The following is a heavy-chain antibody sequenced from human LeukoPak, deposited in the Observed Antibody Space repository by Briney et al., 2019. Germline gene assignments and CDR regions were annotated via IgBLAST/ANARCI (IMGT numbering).Heavy chain of an antibody. CDR1: GYSISRGYY. CDR3: ARDRGSGYQYYFDY. V-gene: IGHV4-38-2*02. D-gene: IGHD3-22*01. CDR2: IYHSGST. Sequence: PSETLSLTCTVSGYSISRGYYWGWIRQPPGKGLEWIGSIYHSGSTYYNPSLKSRVTISVDTSKNQFSLKLSSVTAADTAVYYCARDRGSGYQYYFDYWGQGTLVTVSS. J-gene: IGHJ4*02.